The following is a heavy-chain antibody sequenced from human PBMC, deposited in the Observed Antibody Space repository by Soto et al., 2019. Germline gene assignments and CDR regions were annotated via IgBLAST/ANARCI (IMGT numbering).Heavy chain of an antibody. CDR2: ISSSSSTI. D-gene: IGHD1-1*01. CDR1: GFTFSSYS. Sequence: GGSLRLSCAASGFTFSSYSMNWVRQAPGKGLEWVSYISSSSSTIYYADSVKGRFTISRDNAKNSLYLQMNSLRAEDTAVYYCASPTKSAAFDIWGQGTMVTVSS. CDR3: ASPTKSAAFDI. V-gene: IGHV3-48*01. J-gene: IGHJ3*02.